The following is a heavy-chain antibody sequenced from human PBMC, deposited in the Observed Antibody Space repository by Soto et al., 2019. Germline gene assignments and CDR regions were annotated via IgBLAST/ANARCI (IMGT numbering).Heavy chain of an antibody. CDR2: INPSSGDT. Sequence: QVQLVQSGAEVKKPGASVKVSCKASGYTFTDNFMHWVRQAPGQGLEWMGWINPSSGDTAYAQSFQGRVTMTRDTSISTVYMELSRLSSYDTAVNYLTRAYPVAGGSRYSLPNDYWGQGTRGTVSA. CDR3: TRAYPVAGGSRYSLPNDY. J-gene: IGHJ4*02. CDR1: GYTFTDNF. D-gene: IGHD6-19*01. V-gene: IGHV1-2*02.